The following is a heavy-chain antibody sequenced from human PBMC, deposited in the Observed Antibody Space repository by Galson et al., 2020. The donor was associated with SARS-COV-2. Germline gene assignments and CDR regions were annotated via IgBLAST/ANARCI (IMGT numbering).Heavy chain of an antibody. CDR2: ISYDGRNR. CDR1: GFNFSTYA. V-gene: IGHV3-30*15. Sequence: GGSLRLSCVASGFNFSTYAMHWVRQAPGKGLEWVAVISYDGRNRHYADSVKGRFTISRDNSKNTLFLQMSSLRAEDTAMYYCARDYYDSNGYGFGLDYWGQGTLVTVSS. D-gene: IGHD3-22*01. CDR3: ARDYYDSNGYGFGLDY. J-gene: IGHJ4*02.